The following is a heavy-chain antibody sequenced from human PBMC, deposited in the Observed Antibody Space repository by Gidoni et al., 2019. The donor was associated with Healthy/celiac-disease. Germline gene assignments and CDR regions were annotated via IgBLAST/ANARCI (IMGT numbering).Heavy chain of an antibody. V-gene: IGHV3-21*01. J-gene: IGHJ4*02. Sequence: EVQLVESGGGLVKPGGSLRLSCAASGFTFSSYSMNWVRQAPGKGLEWVSSISSSSSYIYYADSVKGRFTISRDNAKNSLYLQMNSLRAEDTAVYYCARVLEYCSSTSCYPEPIDYWGQGTLVTVSS. CDR2: ISSSSSYI. D-gene: IGHD2-2*01. CDR1: GFTFSSYS. CDR3: ARVLEYCSSTSCYPEPIDY.